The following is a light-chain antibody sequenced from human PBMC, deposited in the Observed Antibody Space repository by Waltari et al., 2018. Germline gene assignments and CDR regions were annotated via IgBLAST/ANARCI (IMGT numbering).Light chain of an antibody. J-gene: IGLJ2*01. CDR2: HEV. V-gene: IGLV3-1*01. Sequence: SYEVTQPPSVSVSPGQTASITCSGDELDNMYVWWDQQKPGQSPVVLIYHEVKRPPGIPERFSGSSSGKTATLTIGGTQAMDEADYYCQAWDGTTVIFGGGTKLTVL. CDR3: QAWDGTTVI. CDR1: ELDNMY.